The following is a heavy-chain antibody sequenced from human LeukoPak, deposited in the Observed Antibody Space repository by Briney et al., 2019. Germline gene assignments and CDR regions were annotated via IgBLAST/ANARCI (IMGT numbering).Heavy chain of an antibody. CDR2: INPNSGGT. Sequence: GASVKVSCKASGYTFTGYYMHWVRQAPGQGLEWMGRINPNSGGTNYAQKFQGRVTMTRDTSISTAYMELSRLRSDDTAVYYCARDRNMVRGVSGFDYWGQGTLVTVSS. CDR1: GYTFTGYY. D-gene: IGHD3-10*01. J-gene: IGHJ4*02. V-gene: IGHV1-2*06. CDR3: ARDRNMVRGVSGFDY.